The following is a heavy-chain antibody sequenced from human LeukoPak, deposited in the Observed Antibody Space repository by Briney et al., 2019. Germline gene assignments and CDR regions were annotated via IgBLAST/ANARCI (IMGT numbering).Heavy chain of an antibody. D-gene: IGHD1-26*01. Sequence: GGSLRLSCAASGFTFSSYGMHWVRQAPGKGLEWVAVISYDGSNKYYADSVKGRFTISRDNSKNTLYLQMNSLRAEDTAVYYCARDIGEVGATPHFDYWGQGTLVTVSS. J-gene: IGHJ4*02. CDR3: ARDIGEVGATPHFDY. V-gene: IGHV3-30*03. CDR2: ISYDGSNK. CDR1: GFTFSSYG.